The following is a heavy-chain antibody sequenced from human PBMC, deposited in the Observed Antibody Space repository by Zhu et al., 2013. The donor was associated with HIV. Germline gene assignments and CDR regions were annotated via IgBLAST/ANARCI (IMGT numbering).Heavy chain of an antibody. CDR2: MNPNSGNT. D-gene: IGHD1-26*01. J-gene: IGHJ6*03. Sequence: QVQLVQSGAEVKKPGASVKVSCKGSGYSFTSYYMHWVRQAIGQGLEWMGWMNPNSGNTGYTQKFQGRVTFTMNTSISTVYMELSSLRSEDTAVYYCARRGGWEPRAYGFYYYMDVWGKGTTVTVSS. CDR1: GYSFTSYY. V-gene: IGHV1-8*01. CDR3: ARRGGWEPRAYGFYYYMDV.